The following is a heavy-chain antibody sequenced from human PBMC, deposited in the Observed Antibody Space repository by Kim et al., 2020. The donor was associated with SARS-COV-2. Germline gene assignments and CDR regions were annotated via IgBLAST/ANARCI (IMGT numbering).Heavy chain of an antibody. CDR1: GGSVTSGNYY. CDR2: IRYSGST. Sequence: SETLSLTCTVSGGSVTSGNYYWSWTRQHPGKGLEWIGYIRYSGSTYYKPSLQSRLRMSIDTSKNQFSLKLTSVTAADTAVYSCARDDDCWGQGTLVTVPS. V-gene: IGHV4-31*03. J-gene: IGHJ4*02. CDR3: ARDDDC.